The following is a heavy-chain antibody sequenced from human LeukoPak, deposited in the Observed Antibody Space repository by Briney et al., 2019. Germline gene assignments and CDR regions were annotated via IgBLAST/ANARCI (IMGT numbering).Heavy chain of an antibody. Sequence: GASVKVSCKASGGTFSSYAISWVRQAPGQGLEWMGGIIPIFGTANYAQKFQGRVTITADESTSTAYMELSSLRSEDTAVYYCARFYGGNSLFDYWGQGTLVTVSS. J-gene: IGHJ4*02. CDR3: ARFYGGNSLFDY. V-gene: IGHV1-69*13. CDR2: IIPIFGTA. D-gene: IGHD4-23*01. CDR1: GGTFSSYA.